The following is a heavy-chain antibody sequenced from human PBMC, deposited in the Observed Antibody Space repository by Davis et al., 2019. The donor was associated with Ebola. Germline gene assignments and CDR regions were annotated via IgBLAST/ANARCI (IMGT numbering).Heavy chain of an antibody. V-gene: IGHV3-74*01. J-gene: IGHJ2*01. CDR2: SNSDGSDT. D-gene: IGHD3-10*01. Sequence: PGGSLRLSCAASGFTLSDYWMHWVRQAPGKGLVWVSRSNSDGSDTDYAGSVKGRFTISRDNAKNTLHLQMNSLRVEDTAVYYCARASRNYYGSGNYYSEFDLWGRGTLVTVSS. CDR1: GFTLSDYW. CDR3: ARASRNYYGSGNYYSEFDL.